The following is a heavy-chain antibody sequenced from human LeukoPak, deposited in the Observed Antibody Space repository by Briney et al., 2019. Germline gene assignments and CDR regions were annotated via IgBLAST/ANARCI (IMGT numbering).Heavy chain of an antibody. Sequence: SQTLSLTCTVSGGSISSGSYYWSWIRQPAGKGLEWIGRVYTSGSTNYNPSLKSRVTISVDTSKNQFSLKLSSVTAADTAVYYCARALVGVTNSFDIWGQGTMVTVSS. V-gene: IGHV4-61*02. CDR1: GGSISSGSYY. J-gene: IGHJ3*02. D-gene: IGHD1-26*01. CDR3: ARALVGVTNSFDI. CDR2: VYTSGST.